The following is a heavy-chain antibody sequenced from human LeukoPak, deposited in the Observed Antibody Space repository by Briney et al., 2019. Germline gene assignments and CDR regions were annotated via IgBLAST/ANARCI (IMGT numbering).Heavy chain of an antibody. J-gene: IGHJ3*02. CDR3: AKDRIVVVTDGAFDI. V-gene: IGHV3-30*02. CDR2: IRYDGSNK. D-gene: IGHD3-22*01. Sequence: GGSLRLSCAASGFTFSSYGMHWVRQAPGKGLEWVAFIRYDGSNKYCADSVKGRFTISRGNSKNTLYLQMNSLRAEDTAVYYCAKDRIVVVTDGAFDIWGQGTMVTVSS. CDR1: GFTFSSYG.